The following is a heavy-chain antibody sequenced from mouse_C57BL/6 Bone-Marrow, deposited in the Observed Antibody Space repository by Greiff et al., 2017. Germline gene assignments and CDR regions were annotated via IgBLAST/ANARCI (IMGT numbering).Heavy chain of an antibody. V-gene: IGHV14-4*01. CDR2: IDPENGDT. CDR3: TTPTVVALYAMDY. D-gene: IGHD1-1*01. Sequence: EVQRVESGAELVRPGASVKLSCTASGFNIKDDYMHWVKQRPEQGLEWIGWIDPENGDTEYASKFQGKATITADTSSNTAYLQLSSLTSEDTAVYYCTTPTVVALYAMDYWGQGTSVTVSS. J-gene: IGHJ4*01. CDR1: GFNIKDDY.